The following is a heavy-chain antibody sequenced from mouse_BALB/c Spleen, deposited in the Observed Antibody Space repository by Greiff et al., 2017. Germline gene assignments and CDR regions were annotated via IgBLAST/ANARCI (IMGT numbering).Heavy chain of an antibody. CDR3: ARAVRGYYAMDD. V-gene: IGHV14-3*02. CDR1: GFNIKDTY. J-gene: IGHJ4*01. Sequence: EVKLMESGAELVKPGASVKLSCTASGFNIKDTYMHWVKQRPEQALEWIGRIDPANGNTKYDPKFQGKATITADTSSNTAYMQLSSLTSEDTAVYYCARAVRGYYAMDDWGQGTSVTVSS. CDR2: IDPANGNT.